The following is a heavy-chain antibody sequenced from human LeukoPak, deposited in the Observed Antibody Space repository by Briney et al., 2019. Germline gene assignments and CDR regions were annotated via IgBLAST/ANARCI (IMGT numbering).Heavy chain of an antibody. CDR2: VYYSGNT. J-gene: IGHJ6*02. CDR1: GGSISSSSYY. D-gene: IGHD4-17*01. CDR3: ARRGLPVTRYGMDV. Sequence: PSETLSLTCSVSGGSISSSSYYWVWIRQPPGRVLEWIGSVYYSGNTYYSPSLKSRITISVDTSKNQFSLKVTSVTAADTAVYYCARRGLPVTRYGMDVWGQGTTVTVSS. V-gene: IGHV4-39*01.